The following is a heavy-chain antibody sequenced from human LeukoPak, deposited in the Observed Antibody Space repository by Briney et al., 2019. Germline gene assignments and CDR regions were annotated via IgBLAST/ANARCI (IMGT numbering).Heavy chain of an antibody. J-gene: IGHJ6*03. CDR2: INPNSGGT. Sequence: ASVKVSCKASGYTFTGYYMHWVRQAPGQGPEWMGWINPNSGGTNYAQKFQGRVTMTRDTSISTAYMELSRLRSDDTAVYYCARVIPPNYYYYMDVWGKGTTVTVSS. CDR3: ARVIPPNYYYYMDV. D-gene: IGHD2-21*01. V-gene: IGHV1-2*02. CDR1: GYTFTGYY.